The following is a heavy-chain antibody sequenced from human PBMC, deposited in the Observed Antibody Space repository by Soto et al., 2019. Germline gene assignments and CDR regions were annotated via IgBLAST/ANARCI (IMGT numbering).Heavy chain of an antibody. J-gene: IGHJ5*01. CDR1: GDSISTVDYF. Sequence: LSLTCSVSGDSISTVDYFWAWIRQPPGQALEYIGYIYKSTTTYYNPSFESRVAISLDTSKSQFSLTVTSVTAADTAVYFCARGRYCLTGRCFPNWFDSWGQGTLVTVSS. CDR3: ARGRYCLTGRCFPNWFDS. V-gene: IGHV4-30-4*01. CDR2: IYKSTTT. D-gene: IGHD2-15*01.